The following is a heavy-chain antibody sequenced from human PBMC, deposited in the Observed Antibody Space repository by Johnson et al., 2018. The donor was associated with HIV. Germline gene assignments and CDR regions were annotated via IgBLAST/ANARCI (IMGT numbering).Heavy chain of an antibody. CDR3: TTARVSYDSSGYNAFDI. V-gene: IGHV3-15*01. Sequence: VQLVESGGGVARPGGSLRLSCVASGFTFDDYGMSWVRQAPGKGLEWVGRIKSKTDGGTTDYAAPVKGRFTISRDDSKKTLYLQMNSLKTEDTAVYYCTTARVSYDSSGYNAFDIWGQGTMVTVSS. CDR1: GFTFDDYG. J-gene: IGHJ3*02. CDR2: IKSKTDGGTT. D-gene: IGHD3-22*01.